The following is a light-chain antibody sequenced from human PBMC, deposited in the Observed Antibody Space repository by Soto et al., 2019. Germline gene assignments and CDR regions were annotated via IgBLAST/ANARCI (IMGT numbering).Light chain of an antibody. CDR3: QQYGSSPRT. J-gene: IGKJ1*01. Sequence: EIVLTQSPATLSLSPGERATLSCRASQTVSSSLAWYQQKPGQAPRLLIYGASSRATGIPDRFSGSGSGTDFTLTISRLEPEDFAVYYCQQYGSSPRTFGQGTKLDIK. CDR1: QTVSSS. CDR2: GAS. V-gene: IGKV3-20*01.